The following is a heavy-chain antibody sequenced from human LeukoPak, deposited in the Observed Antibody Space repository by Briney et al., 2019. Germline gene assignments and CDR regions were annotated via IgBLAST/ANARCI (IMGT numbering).Heavy chain of an antibody. D-gene: IGHD3-10*01. V-gene: IGHV4-38-2*02. CDR1: GYSISSGYY. CDR3: ARETVRGDPIDY. J-gene: IGHJ4*02. CDR2: IYHSGST. Sequence: SSETLSLTCTVSGYSISSGYYWGGVRQPPGKGLEWIGSIYHSGSTYYNTSLKSRLTISVDTSKNQFSLKLSSVTAADTAVYYCARETVRGDPIDYWGQGTLVTVSS.